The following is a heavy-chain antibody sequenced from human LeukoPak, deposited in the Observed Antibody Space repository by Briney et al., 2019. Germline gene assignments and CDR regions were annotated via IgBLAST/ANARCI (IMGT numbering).Heavy chain of an antibody. J-gene: IGHJ4*02. CDR1: GHTFTDYY. D-gene: IGHD7-27*01. V-gene: IGHV1-2*02. CDR2: INPNSGGT. Sequence: GASVKVSCKASGHTFTDYYMHWVRQAPGQGLEWMGWINPNSGGTNYAQKFQGRVTMTRDTSISTAYMELSSLRSDDTAVYYCARGGPLTGDPVLFVYWGQGTLVTVSS. CDR3: ARGGPLTGDPVLFVY.